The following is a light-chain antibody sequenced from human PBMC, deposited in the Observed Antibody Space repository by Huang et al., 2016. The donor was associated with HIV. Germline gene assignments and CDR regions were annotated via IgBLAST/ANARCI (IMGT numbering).Light chain of an antibody. J-gene: IGKJ2*01. CDR1: QSLVHSDGNTY. CDR2: KVS. CDR3: MQGTHWPYT. V-gene: IGKV2-30*02. Sequence: DVVLTQSPLSLPVTLGQPASISCRSSQSLVHSDGNTYVNWFQQRPGQSQRRLIYKVSNRYSGVPDRFSGSGVPDRFSGRGSGTEFTLKISRVEAEDVGVYYCMQGTHWPYTFGQGSKLEIK.